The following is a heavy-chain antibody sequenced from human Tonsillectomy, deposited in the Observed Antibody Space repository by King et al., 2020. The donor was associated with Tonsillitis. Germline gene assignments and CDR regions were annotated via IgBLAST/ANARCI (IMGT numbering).Heavy chain of an antibody. CDR2: IFSNDEK. Sequence: VTLQESGPVLVKPPETLTLTCTVSGFSLSSARMGVSWIRQPPGKALEWLAFIFSNDEKSYSRSLKSRLTISKDTSKSQVVLTMTNVDPVDTATYYCARISAAGWVYYGMDVWGQGTTVTVSS. V-gene: IGHV2-26*01. J-gene: IGHJ6*02. CDR3: ARISAAGWVYYGMDV. D-gene: IGHD6-13*01. CDR1: GFSLSSARMG.